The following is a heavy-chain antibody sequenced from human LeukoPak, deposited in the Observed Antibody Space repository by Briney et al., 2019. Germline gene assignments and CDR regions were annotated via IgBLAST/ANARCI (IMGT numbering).Heavy chain of an antibody. D-gene: IGHD3-16*01. CDR3: ARESWSYASKFHY. J-gene: IGHJ4*02. CDR1: GDSTSSNYW. CDR2: ILQSGST. Sequence: SGTLSLTCAVSGDSTSSNYWWSWVRQSPGKGLEWIGEILQSGSTNYNPSLRSRVTISIDKSKNQFSLNLSSVTAADTAVYYCARESWSYASKFHYWGQGTLVTVSS. V-gene: IGHV4-4*02.